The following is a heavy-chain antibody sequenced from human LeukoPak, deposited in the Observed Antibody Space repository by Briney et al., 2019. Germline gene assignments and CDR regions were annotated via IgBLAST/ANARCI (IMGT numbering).Heavy chain of an antibody. CDR1: GGSISSSSYY. Sequence: PSETLSLTCTVSGGSISSSSYYWGWIRQPPGKGLEWIGSIYYSGSTYYNPSLKSRVTISVDTSKNQFSLKLSSVTAADTAVYYCARAPAMVGIYFDYWGQGTLVTVSS. CDR3: ARAPAMVGIYFDY. J-gene: IGHJ4*02. V-gene: IGHV4-39*07. CDR2: IYYSGST. D-gene: IGHD5-18*01.